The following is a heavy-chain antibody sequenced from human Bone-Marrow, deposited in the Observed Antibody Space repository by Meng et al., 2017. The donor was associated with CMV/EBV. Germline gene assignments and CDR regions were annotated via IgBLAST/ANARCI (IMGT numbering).Heavy chain of an antibody. J-gene: IGHJ4*02. V-gene: IGHV3-49*02. CDR2: IRSKAYGGTT. D-gene: IGHD3-3*01. Sequence: GESLKISCAASGFTFRSYAMHWVRQAPGKGLEWVGFIRSKAYGGTTEYAASVKGRFTISRDDSKSIAYLQMNSLKTEDTAVYYCTRMVDVYYDFWSGYYRYFDYWGQGTLVTVSS. CDR3: TRMVDVYYDFWSGYYRYFDY. CDR1: GFTFRSYA.